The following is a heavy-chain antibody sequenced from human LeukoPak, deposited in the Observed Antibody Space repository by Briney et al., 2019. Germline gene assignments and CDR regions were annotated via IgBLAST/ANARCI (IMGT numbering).Heavy chain of an antibody. CDR1: GRSFSDYY. CDR3: ARNWDGAMDY. Sequence: AETLSLTCAVSGRSFSDYYWIWVRQAPGKGLEWIGEIIHSGSTNYNPSLKSRVTISLVTSKHQCSLKLSSVTAAVTAVYYCARNWDGAMDYWGQGTLVTVSS. CDR2: IIHSGST. J-gene: IGHJ4*02. D-gene: IGHD4/OR15-4a*01. V-gene: IGHV4-34*12.